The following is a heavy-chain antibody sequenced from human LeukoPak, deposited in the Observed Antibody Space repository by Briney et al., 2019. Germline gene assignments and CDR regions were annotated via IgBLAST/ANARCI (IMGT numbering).Heavy chain of an antibody. CDR2: IKSKPDGGTT. Sequence: PGGSLRLSCAASGFTFSNVWMNWVRQAPGKGLEWVGRIKSKPDGGTTDYAAPVKGRFSISRDDSINTLYLQMSSLKTDDTAVYYCTTEIDWGQGTLVTVS. CDR3: TTEID. V-gene: IGHV3-15*01. CDR1: GFTFSNVW. D-gene: IGHD2/OR15-2a*01. J-gene: IGHJ4*02.